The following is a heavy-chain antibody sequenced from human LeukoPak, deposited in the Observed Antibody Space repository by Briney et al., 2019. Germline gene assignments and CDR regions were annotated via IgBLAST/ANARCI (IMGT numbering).Heavy chain of an antibody. J-gene: IGHJ4*02. V-gene: IGHV1-18*01. CDR3: ARDPRGGWSNFDF. Sequence: ASVKVSCKASGYTFTSYGISWVRQAPGQGLEWMGWISAYNGNTNYAQKFQGRVTMTTDTSTTTAYMELRSLTFADTAIYYCARDPRGGWSNFDFWGQGTLVTVSS. CDR1: GYTFTSYG. CDR2: ISAYNGNT. D-gene: IGHD6-19*01.